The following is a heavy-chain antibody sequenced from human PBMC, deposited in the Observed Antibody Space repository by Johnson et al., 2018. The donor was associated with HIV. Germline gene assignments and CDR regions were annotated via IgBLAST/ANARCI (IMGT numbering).Heavy chain of an antibody. Sequence: QMQLVESGGGLVQPGRSLRLSCAASGFTFSSYAMSWVRQAPGKGLEWVSAISYDGSNKYYADSVKGRFTISRDNSKNTLYLQMNSLRAEDTAVYYCARDRGAFDIWGQGTMVTVSS. J-gene: IGHJ3*02. CDR2: ISYDGSNK. CDR1: GFTFSSYA. V-gene: IGHV3-30*04. CDR3: ARDRGAFDI.